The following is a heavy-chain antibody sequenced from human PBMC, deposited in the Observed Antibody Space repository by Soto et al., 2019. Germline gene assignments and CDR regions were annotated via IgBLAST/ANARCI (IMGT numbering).Heavy chain of an antibody. CDR1: GGSISSYY. CDR3: VTDSGGGFDRFFDS. V-gene: IGHV4-59*01. D-gene: IGHD5-12*01. CDR2: IYYSGST. Sequence: SETLSLTCTVSGGSISSYYWSWIRQPPGKGLEWIGYIYYSGSTNFNPSLKSRVSISVDTSKRQFSLELSSVTAADTAVYYCVTDSGGGFDRFFDSWGQGTLVTVSS. J-gene: IGHJ4*02.